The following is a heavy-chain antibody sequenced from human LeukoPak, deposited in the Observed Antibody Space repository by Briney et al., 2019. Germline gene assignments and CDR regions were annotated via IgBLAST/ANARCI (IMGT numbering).Heavy chain of an antibody. CDR1: GFTFSSYS. CDR2: ISSRSSYI. CDR3: ARDVIGAAGPKYYSYMDV. Sequence: GGSLRLSCAASGFTFSSYSMNWVRQAPGQGLEWVSSISSRSSYIFYADSVKGRFTISRDNAKNSLYLQMNSLRAEDTAVYYCARDVIGAAGPKYYSYMDVWGKGTTVTVSS. J-gene: IGHJ6*03. D-gene: IGHD6-13*01. V-gene: IGHV3-21*01.